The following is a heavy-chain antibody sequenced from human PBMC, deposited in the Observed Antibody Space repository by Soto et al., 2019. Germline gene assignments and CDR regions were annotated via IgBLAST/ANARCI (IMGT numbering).Heavy chain of an antibody. CDR1: GFTFSNDW. D-gene: IGHD3-10*01. V-gene: IGHV3-15*07. J-gene: IGHJ6*02. CDR2: IKSKTDGGTT. CDR3: TTDGVWFGDGFGMDV. Sequence: EVQLVESGGGLVKPGGSLRLSCAASGFTFSNDWMNWVRQAPGKGLEWVGRIKSKTDGGTTDYAAPVKGRFTISRDDSKNTLYLQMNSLKTEDTAVYYCTTDGVWFGDGFGMDVWGQGTTVTVSS.